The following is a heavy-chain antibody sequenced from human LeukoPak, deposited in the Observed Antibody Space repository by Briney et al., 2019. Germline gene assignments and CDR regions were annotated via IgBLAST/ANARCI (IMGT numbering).Heavy chain of an antibody. D-gene: IGHD3-16*01. CDR3: ARLRYYDYVGGAFDI. Sequence: SETLSLTCTVSGGSISSSSYYWGWLRQPPGKGLEWIGSIYYSGSTYYNPSLKSRVTISVDTSKNQFSLKLSSVTAADTAVYYCARLRYYDYVGGAFDIWGQGTMVTVSS. J-gene: IGHJ3*02. CDR2: IYYSGST. CDR1: GGSISSSSYY. V-gene: IGHV4-39*01.